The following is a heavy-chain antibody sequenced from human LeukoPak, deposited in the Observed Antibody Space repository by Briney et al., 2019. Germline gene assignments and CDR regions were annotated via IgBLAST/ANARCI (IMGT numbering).Heavy chain of an antibody. CDR3: AKDLGFWSGYLGGD. CDR2: ISGSGGST. V-gene: IGHV3-23*01. J-gene: IGHJ4*02. Sequence: GGSLRLSCAASGFTFSSYAMSWVRQAPGKGLEWVSAISGSGGSTCYADSVKGRFTISRDNSKNTLYLQMNSLRAEDTAVYYCAKDLGFWSGYLGGDWGQGTLVTVSS. CDR1: GFTFSSYA. D-gene: IGHD3-3*01.